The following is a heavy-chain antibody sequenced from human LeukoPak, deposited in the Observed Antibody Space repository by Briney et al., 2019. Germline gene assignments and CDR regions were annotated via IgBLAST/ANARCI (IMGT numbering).Heavy chain of an antibody. CDR3: AKEPFCGGDCYFDY. Sequence: GGSLRLSCAASGFTFSSYGMHWVRQAPGKGLEWVAFIRYDGSNKYYADSVKGRFTISRDNSENTLYLQMNSLRAEDTAVYYCAKEPFCGGDCYFDYWGQGTLVTVSS. D-gene: IGHD2-21*02. J-gene: IGHJ4*02. CDR1: GFTFSSYG. V-gene: IGHV3-30*02. CDR2: IRYDGSNK.